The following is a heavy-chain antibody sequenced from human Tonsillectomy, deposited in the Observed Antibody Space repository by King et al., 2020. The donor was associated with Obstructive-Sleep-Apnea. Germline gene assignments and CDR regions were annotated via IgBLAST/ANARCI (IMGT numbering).Heavy chain of an antibody. J-gene: IGHJ4*02. CDR3: AKDSMDYDTLTGPVDY. D-gene: IGHD3-9*01. Sequence: VQLVESGGGLVQPGGSLRLSCAGSGFTFRSYAMGWVRQAPGKGLEWGSGIGGSGGRKYYSASGKGRGTNSRDNSKNTLYLQMNSLRAEDTAVYYCAKDSMDYDTLTGPVDYWGQGTLVTVSS. CDR2: IGGSGGRK. CDR1: GFTFRSYA. V-gene: IGHV3-23*04.